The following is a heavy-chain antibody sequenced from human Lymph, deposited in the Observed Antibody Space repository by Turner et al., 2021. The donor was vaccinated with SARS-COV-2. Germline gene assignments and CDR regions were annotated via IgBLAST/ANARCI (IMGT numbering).Heavy chain of an antibody. J-gene: IGHJ5*02. Sequence: QLQLQESGPGLVKPSETLSLPCTVSGGSISRSSDYWGWLRQPPGKGMEWIGSIDYSGSTDYNPSLKSRVTIFVDTSKNQFSLKLSSVTAADTAVYYCARHFTIFGVAGSWFDPWGQGTLVTVSS. CDR2: IDYSGST. CDR1: GGSISRSSDY. D-gene: IGHD3-3*01. CDR3: ARHFTIFGVAGSWFDP. V-gene: IGHV4-39*01.